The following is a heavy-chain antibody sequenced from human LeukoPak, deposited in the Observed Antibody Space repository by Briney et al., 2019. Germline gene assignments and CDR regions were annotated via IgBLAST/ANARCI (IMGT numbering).Heavy chain of an antibody. V-gene: IGHV1-18*01. Sequence: ASVKVSCKASGYTFTSYGISWVRQAPGQGLEWMGWISAYNGNTNYAQKLQGRVTMTTDTSTSTAYMELRSLRSDDTAVYYCERAARTYYDFWSGYSLDAFDIWGQGTMVTVSS. CDR2: ISAYNGNT. CDR1: GYTFTSYG. J-gene: IGHJ3*02. CDR3: ERAARTYYDFWSGYSLDAFDI. D-gene: IGHD3-3*01.